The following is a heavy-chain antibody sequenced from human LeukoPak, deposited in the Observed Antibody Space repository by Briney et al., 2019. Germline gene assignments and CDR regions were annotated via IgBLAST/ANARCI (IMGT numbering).Heavy chain of an antibody. CDR1: GFTFSSYS. CDR3: ARAQLRFSLNWFDP. J-gene: IGHJ5*02. V-gene: IGHV3-48*01. Sequence: GGSLRLSCAASGFTFSSYSMNWVRQAPGKGLEWVSYISSSSSTIYYADSVKGRFTISRDNAKNSLYLQMNSLRAEDTAVYYCARAQLRFSLNWFDPWGQGTLVTVSS. CDR2: ISSSSSTI. D-gene: IGHD3-3*01.